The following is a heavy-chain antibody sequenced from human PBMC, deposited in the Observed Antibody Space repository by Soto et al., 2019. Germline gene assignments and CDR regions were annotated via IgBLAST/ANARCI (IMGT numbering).Heavy chain of an antibody. Sequence: PSETLSLTCAVYGGSFSGYYWSWIRQPPGKGLEWIGEINRSGSTNYNPSLKSRVTISVDTSKNQFSLKLSSVTAADTAVYYCARGDLYCSGGSCYNTYYYYYYMDVWGKGTTVTVSS. V-gene: IGHV4-34*01. CDR2: INRSGST. D-gene: IGHD2-15*01. CDR1: GGSFSGYY. J-gene: IGHJ6*03. CDR3: ARGDLYCSGGSCYNTYYYYYYMDV.